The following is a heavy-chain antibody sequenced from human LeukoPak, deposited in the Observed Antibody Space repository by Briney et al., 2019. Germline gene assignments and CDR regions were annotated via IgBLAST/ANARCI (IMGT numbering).Heavy chain of an antibody. CDR1: GGTFSSYA. D-gene: IGHD4-11*01. Sequence: GASVKVSCKASGGTFSSYAISWVRQAPGQGLEWMGGIIPIFGTANYAQKFQGRVTITADESTSTAYMELSSLRSEETAVYYCALQPTGDAFDIWGQGTMVTVSS. V-gene: IGHV1-69*13. CDR2: IIPIFGTA. J-gene: IGHJ3*02. CDR3: ALQPTGDAFDI.